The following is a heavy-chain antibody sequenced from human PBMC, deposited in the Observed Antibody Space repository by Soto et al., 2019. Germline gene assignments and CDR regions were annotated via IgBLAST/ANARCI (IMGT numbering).Heavy chain of an antibody. J-gene: IGHJ6*03. D-gene: IGHD2-21*02. Sequence: EVQLVESGGGLVQPGGSLRLSCAASGFTFSSYSMNWVRQAPGKGLEWVSYISSSSSTIYYADSVKGRFTISRDNAKNSLYLQMNSLRAEDTAVYYCARDLVVTPYYYYYYMDVWGKGTTVTVSS. V-gene: IGHV3-48*01. CDR1: GFTFSSYS. CDR3: ARDLVVTPYYYYYYMDV. CDR2: ISSSSSTI.